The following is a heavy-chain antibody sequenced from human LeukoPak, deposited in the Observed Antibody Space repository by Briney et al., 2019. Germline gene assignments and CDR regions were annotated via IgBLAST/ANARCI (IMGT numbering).Heavy chain of an antibody. V-gene: IGHV3-7*01. CDR2: IKEDGTET. CDR3: ARDKLLWR. J-gene: IGHJ4*02. Sequence: GGSLRLSCAASGFMFSSNWMSWVRLAPGKGLEWVANIKEDGTETYYVDSVKGRFTISRDNAKNSLYLQMNSLRAEDTAVYYCARDKLLWRWGQGTLVTVSS. CDR1: GFMFSSNW. D-gene: IGHD3-10*01.